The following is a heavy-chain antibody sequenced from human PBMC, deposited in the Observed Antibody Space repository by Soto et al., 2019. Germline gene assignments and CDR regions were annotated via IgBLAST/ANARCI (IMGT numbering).Heavy chain of an antibody. CDR2: IYYSGST. Sequence: SETLSLTCTVSGGSISSGDYYWSWIRQPPGKGLEWIGYIYYSGSTYYNPSLKSRVTISVDTSKNQFSLKLSSVTAADTAVYYCARSLDYYDSSGYYYSLCFDLWGRGTLVTVSS. CDR1: GGSISSGDYY. CDR3: ARSLDYYDSSGYYYSLCFDL. V-gene: IGHV4-30-4*01. D-gene: IGHD3-22*01. J-gene: IGHJ2*01.